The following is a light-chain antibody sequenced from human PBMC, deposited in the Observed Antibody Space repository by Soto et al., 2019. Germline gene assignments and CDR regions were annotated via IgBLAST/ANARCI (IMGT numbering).Light chain of an antibody. Sequence: QSALTQPASVSGSPGQSITISCTGNSSDIGLYKYVSWYQEHPGKAPKLIIYDVSSRASGISNRFSGSKSGNTASLTISGLQAEEEADYYCTSYTTDNILVQFGGGTKLTVL. J-gene: IGLJ2*01. V-gene: IGLV2-14*01. CDR3: TSYTTDNILVQ. CDR1: SSDIGLYKY. CDR2: DVS.